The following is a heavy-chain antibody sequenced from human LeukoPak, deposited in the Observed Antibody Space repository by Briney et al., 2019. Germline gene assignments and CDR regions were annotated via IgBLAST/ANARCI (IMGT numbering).Heavy chain of an antibody. Sequence: GGSLRLSCAASGFIFSNYAMNWVRQAPGKGLEWVSGISGSGGSGTHYADSVKGRFTISRDNAKNSLCLQMNSLRAEDTAVYYCARAGYDILTGYRGYYFDYWGQGTLVTVSS. CDR1: GFIFSNYA. J-gene: IGHJ4*02. V-gene: IGHV3-23*01. CDR3: ARAGYDILTGYRGYYFDY. D-gene: IGHD3-9*01. CDR2: ISGSGGSGT.